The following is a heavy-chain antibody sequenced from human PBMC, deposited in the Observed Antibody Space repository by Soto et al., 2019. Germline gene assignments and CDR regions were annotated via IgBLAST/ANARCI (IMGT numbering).Heavy chain of an antibody. J-gene: IGHJ6*03. D-gene: IGHD3-10*01. CDR1: GFTFSSYW. Sequence: EVQLVESGGGLVQPGGSLRLSCAASGFTFSSYWMHWVRQAPGKGLVWVSRIYTDGSRTSYADSVKGRFTISRDNAKNTLYLQTNSQRAEDTAVYYCARGAGGYYYMDGWGKVTTVTESS. CDR2: IYTDGSRT. V-gene: IGHV3-74*01. CDR3: ARGAGGYYYMDG.